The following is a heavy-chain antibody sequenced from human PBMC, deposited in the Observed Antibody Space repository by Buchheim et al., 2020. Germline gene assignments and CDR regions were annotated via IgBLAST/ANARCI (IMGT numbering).Heavy chain of an antibody. D-gene: IGHD3-10*01. V-gene: IGHV3-23*01. CDR1: GFTFSSYA. CDR2: ISGSGGST. CDR3: AKDAGTYYYGSGSYPFGYFDL. Sequence: EVQLLESGGGLVQPGGSLRLSCAASGFTFSSYAMSWVRQAPGKGLEWVSAISGSGGSTYYADSVKGRFTISRDNSKNTLSLQMNSLRAEDTAVYYCAKDAGTYYYGSGSYPFGYFDLWGRGTL. J-gene: IGHJ2*01.